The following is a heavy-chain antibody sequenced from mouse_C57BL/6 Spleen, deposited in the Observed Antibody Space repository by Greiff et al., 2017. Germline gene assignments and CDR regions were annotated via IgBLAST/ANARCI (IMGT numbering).Heavy chain of an antibody. CDR1: GYTFTSYW. CDR2: IHPNSGST. Sequence: QVQLQQPGAELVKPGASVKLSCKASGYTFTSYWMHWVKQRPGQGLEWIGMIHPNSGSTNYNEKFKSKATLTVDKSSSTAYMQLSSLTSEDSAVYYCARDGYYVTWFAYWGQGTLVTVSA. V-gene: IGHV1-64*01. J-gene: IGHJ3*01. CDR3: ARDGYYVTWFAY. D-gene: IGHD2-3*01.